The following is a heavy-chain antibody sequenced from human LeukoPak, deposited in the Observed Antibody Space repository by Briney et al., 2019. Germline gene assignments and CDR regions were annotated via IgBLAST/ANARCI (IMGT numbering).Heavy chain of an antibody. J-gene: IGHJ2*01. Sequence: SQTLSLTCTVSGGSISSGSYYWSWIRQPAGKGLEWIGRIYTSGSTNYNPSLKSRVTISVDTSKNQFSLKLSSVTAADTAVYYCARAFDDYGDYGWYFDLWGRGTLVTVSS. V-gene: IGHV4-61*02. CDR1: GGSISSGSYY. D-gene: IGHD4-17*01. CDR3: ARAFDDYGDYGWYFDL. CDR2: IYTSGST.